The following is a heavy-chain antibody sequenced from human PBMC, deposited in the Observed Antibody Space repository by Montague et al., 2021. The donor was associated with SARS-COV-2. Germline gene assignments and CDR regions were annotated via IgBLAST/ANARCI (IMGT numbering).Heavy chain of an antibody. CDR1: GGSFSDYF. D-gene: IGHD3-22*01. J-gene: IGHJ4*02. CDR2: INHRGTS. V-gene: IGHV4-34*01. CDR3: ARGRQHFNMIVVVMTGGEYYFDY. Sequence: SETLSLTCAVYGGSFSDYFWTWIRQPPGKGLEWTGEINHRGTSNYNPSLKSRVSISVDTPKNQFSLYLGSVTAADTAVYYCARGRQHFNMIVVVMTGGEYYFDYWGQGTLVTVSS.